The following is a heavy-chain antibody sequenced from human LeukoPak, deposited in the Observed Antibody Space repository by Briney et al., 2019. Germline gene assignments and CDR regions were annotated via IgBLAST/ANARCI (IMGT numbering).Heavy chain of an antibody. V-gene: IGHV4-39*01. J-gene: IGHJ4*02. CDR1: GGSISSSSYY. D-gene: IGHD5-12*01. CDR3: ARQEAGYSGYEPFDY. Sequence: SETLSLTCTVSGGSISSSSYYWGWIRQPPGKGLEWIGSIYYSGSTYYNPSLKSRVTISVDTSKNQFSLKLSSVTAADTAVYYCARQEAGYSGYEPFDYWGQGTLVTVSS. CDR2: IYYSGST.